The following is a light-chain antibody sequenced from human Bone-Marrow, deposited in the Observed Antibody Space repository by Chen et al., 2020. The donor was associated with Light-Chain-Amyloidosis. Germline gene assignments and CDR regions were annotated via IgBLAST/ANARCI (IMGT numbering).Light chain of an antibody. CDR1: QSVSSY. CDR2: AAS. Sequence: EIVLTQTPATLSLSPGERATLSCRASQSVSSYLGWYQQKPGQAPRLLIYAASNRATGIPARFSGSGSGTGFTLTISRLEPEDFAVYYCQQRSIWPPWTFGQGTKVELQ. CDR3: QQRSIWPPWT. J-gene: IGKJ1*01. V-gene: IGKV3-11*01.